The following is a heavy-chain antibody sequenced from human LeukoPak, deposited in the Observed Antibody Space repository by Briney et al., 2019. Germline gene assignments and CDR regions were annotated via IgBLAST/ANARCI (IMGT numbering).Heavy chain of an antibody. CDR1: GFTVSSNH. CDR3: ARATEFTMVRGALDY. D-gene: IGHD3-10*01. J-gene: IGHJ4*02. CDR2: TYYSGST. V-gene: IGHV4-59*02. Sequence: GSLRLSCAASGFTVSSNHMSWVRQPPGKGLEWIGYTYYSGSTNYNPSIQSRLTISVDTSKNQFSLKLSSVTAADTAVYYCARATEFTMVRGALDYWGQGTLVTVSS.